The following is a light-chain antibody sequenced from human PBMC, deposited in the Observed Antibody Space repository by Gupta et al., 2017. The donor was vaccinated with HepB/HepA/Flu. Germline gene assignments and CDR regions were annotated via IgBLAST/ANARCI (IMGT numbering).Light chain of an antibody. Sequence: QSVVTQPPSASGTPGQRISISCSGSNSNIGKNYVYWYQQRPGTTPKLLINRNNERPSGDADRVCASNSGTSASLAISGLRSEDEGDYYCAVWEDSGRGRVVFGGGTRLTVL. CDR2: RNN. J-gene: IGLJ2*01. CDR1: NSNIGKNY. V-gene: IGLV1-47*01. CDR3: AVWEDSGRGRVV.